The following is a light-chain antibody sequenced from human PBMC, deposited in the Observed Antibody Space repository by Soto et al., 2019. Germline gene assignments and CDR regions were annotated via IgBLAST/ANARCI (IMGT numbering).Light chain of an antibody. CDR2: SNN. CDR3: AAWDDSLNGVV. Sequence: QAVVTQPPSASGTPGQRVAISCSGSSSNIGSNTVNWYQQLPGTAPKLLIYSNNQRPSGVPDRFSGSKSGTSASLAISGLQSGDEAAYYCAAWDDSLNGVVFGGGTKLTVL. J-gene: IGLJ2*01. V-gene: IGLV1-44*01. CDR1: SSNIGSNT.